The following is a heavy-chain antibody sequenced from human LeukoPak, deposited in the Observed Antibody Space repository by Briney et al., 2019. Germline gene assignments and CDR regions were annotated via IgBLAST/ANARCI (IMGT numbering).Heavy chain of an antibody. CDR3: ARDGARYSSSLNWFDP. CDR1: GYTFTGYY. D-gene: IGHD6-6*01. Sequence: ASVKVSCKASGYTFTGYYMHWVRQAPGQGLEWMGWINPNSGGTNYAQKFQGRVTMTRDTSISTAYMELSSLRSEDTAVYYCARDGARYSSSLNWFDPWGQGTLVTVSS. V-gene: IGHV1-2*02. CDR2: INPNSGGT. J-gene: IGHJ5*02.